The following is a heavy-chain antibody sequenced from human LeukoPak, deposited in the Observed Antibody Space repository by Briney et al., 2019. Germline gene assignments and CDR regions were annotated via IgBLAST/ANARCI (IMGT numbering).Heavy chain of an antibody. J-gene: IGHJ4*02. V-gene: IGHV3-53*01. CDR3: ARLDFWSGYFFDY. D-gene: IGHD3-3*01. Sequence: GGSLRLSCAASGFTVSSNYMSWVRQAPGKGLEWVSVLYNGGSTYYADSVKGRFTISRDNSKNTLYLRMNSLRAEDTAVYYCARLDFWSGYFFDYWGQGTLVTVSS. CDR1: GFTVSSNY. CDR2: LYNGGST.